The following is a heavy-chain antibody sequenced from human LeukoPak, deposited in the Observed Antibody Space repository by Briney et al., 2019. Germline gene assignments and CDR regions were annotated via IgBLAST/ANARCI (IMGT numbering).Heavy chain of an antibody. J-gene: IGHJ4*02. CDR3: AGGGYYYDSSGYYSSFDY. CDR2: INPNSGGT. D-gene: IGHD3-22*01. V-gene: IGHV1-2*02. CDR1: GYTFTGYY. Sequence: ASVKVSCKASGYTFTGYYMHWVRQAHGQGLEWMGWINPNSGGTNYAQKFQGRVTMTRDTSISTAYMELSRLRSDDTAVYYCAGGGYYYDSSGYYSSFDYWGQGTLVTVSS.